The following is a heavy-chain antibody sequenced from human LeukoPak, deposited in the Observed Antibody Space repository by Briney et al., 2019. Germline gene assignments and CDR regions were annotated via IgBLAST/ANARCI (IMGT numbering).Heavy chain of an antibody. V-gene: IGHV4-31*03. CDR3: ARIRAAYESTIYSPHLDI. Sequence: SETLSLTCTVSGASINNGGYYWGWIRQHPGKGLEWIGYIYNTGRTYHNPSLESRVTISTDTSENQFSLKLTSVTAADTATYYCARIRAAYESTIYSPHLDIWGQGTLVSVSS. CDR2: IYNTGRT. J-gene: IGHJ4*02. D-gene: IGHD3-22*01. CDR1: GASINNGGYY.